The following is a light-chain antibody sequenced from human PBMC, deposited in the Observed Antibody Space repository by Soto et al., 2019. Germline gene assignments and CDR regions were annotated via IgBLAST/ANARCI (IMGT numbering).Light chain of an antibody. J-gene: IGKJ4*02. V-gene: IGKV1-5*01. CDR2: AAS. CDR1: QSIGYW. Sequence: DIQMTQSPSRLSASVGDRVTITCRASQSIGYWLAWYQQKPGKAPNLLIYAASTLETGVPSRFSGSGYGTVFTLPIASLQPDDSASYYCQQYNSFSKTFGRGTKVEIK. CDR3: QQYNSFSKT.